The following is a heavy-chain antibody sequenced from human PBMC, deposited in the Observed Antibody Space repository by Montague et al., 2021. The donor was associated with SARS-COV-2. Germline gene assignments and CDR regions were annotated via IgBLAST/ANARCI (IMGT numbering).Heavy chain of an antibody. J-gene: IGHJ5*02. CDR2: IYATGSA. D-gene: IGHD2-15*01. V-gene: IGHV4-61*09. CDR3: TRVVVVVPASPVPTLFDP. CDR1: GGSVSSRSHF. Sequence: TLSLTCTVSGGSVSSRSHFWSWIRQPAGKGLEWIGHIYATGSAKYNPSLESRVTISVDTSNNQFSLRLNSVTAADTAVYYCTRVVVVVPASPVPTLFDPWGQGILVTVSS.